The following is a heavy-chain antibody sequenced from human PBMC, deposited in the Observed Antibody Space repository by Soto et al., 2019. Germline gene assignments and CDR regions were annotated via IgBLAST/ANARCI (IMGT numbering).Heavy chain of an antibody. CDR2: IYYSGST. CDR1: GGSISSYY. J-gene: IGHJ4*02. V-gene: IGHV4-59*08. Sequence: SETLSLTCTDSGGSISSYYWIWIRQPPGKGLEWIGYIYYSGSTNYNPSLKSRVTISVDTSKNQFSLKLSSVTAADTAVYYFARHCSSTSCYATFDYWGQGTLVTVSS. D-gene: IGHD2-2*01. CDR3: ARHCSSTSCYATFDY.